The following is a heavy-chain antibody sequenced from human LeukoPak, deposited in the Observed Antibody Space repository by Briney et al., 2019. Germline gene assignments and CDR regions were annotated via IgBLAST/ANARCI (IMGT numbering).Heavy chain of an antibody. J-gene: IGHJ4*02. V-gene: IGHV3-30*02. D-gene: IGHD6-19*01. CDR3: AKNSHGYSSGWLQFNFDY. CDR2: IRYDGSNK. Sequence: GGSLRLSCAASGFTFSSYGMHWVRQAPGKGLEWVAFIRYDGSNKYYADSVKGRFTISRDNSKNTLYLQMNSLRAEDTAVYYCAKNSHGYSSGWLQFNFDYWGQGTLVTVSS. CDR1: GFTFSSYG.